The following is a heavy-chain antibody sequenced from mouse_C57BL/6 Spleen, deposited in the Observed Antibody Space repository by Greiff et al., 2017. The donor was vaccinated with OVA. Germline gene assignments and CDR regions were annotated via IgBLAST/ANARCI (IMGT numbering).Heavy chain of an antibody. V-gene: IGHV14-1*01. CDR3: TTLMVTTYYFDY. J-gene: IGHJ2*01. D-gene: IGHD2-2*01. CDR2: LDPEDGDT. CDR1: GFNIKDYY. Sequence: VQLQQSGAELVRPGASVKLSCTASGFNIKDYYMHWVKQRPEQGLEWIGRLDPEDGDTEYAPKVQGNATMTADTSSHTAYLQLSSLTSEDTAVYYCTTLMVTTYYFDYWGQGTTLTVSS.